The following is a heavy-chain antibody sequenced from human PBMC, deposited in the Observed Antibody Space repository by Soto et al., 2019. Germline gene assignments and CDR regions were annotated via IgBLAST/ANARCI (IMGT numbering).Heavy chain of an antibody. CDR2: IYYSGST. CDR3: AAGPPREQHFDY. CDR1: GGSITSGDYY. D-gene: IGHD1-26*01. J-gene: IGHJ4*02. Sequence: SETLSLTCTVSGGSITSGDYYWSWIRQPPGKGLEWIGYIYYSGSTYYNPSLKSRITMSADTSKNQLSLNLSSVTAADTAMYYCAAGPPREQHFDYWGQGTLVTVPQ. V-gene: IGHV4-30-4*01.